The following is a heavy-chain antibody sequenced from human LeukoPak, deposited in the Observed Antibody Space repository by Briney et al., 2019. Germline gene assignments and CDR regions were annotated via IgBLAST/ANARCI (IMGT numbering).Heavy chain of an antibody. V-gene: IGHV4-34*01. Sequence: PSETLSLTCAVYGGSFSGYYWSWIRQPPGKGLEWIGEINHSGSTNYNPSLKSRVTVSIDTSKNQFSLKLSSVTAADTAVYFCARHGWHAWYFDLWGRGTLVTVSS. CDR3: ARHGWHAWYFDL. CDR2: INHSGST. D-gene: IGHD6-19*01. J-gene: IGHJ2*01. CDR1: GGSFSGYY.